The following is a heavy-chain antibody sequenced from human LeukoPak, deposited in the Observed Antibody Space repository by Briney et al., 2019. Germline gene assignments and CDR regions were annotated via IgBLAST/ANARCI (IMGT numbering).Heavy chain of an antibody. Sequence: GGSLRLSCAASGFSFSSFSMNWVRQAPGKGLEWVSYISGGSSFIYYVDSVKGRFTISRDNAKNSLYLQMNSLRAEDTAVYYCARDLGYSSGPNYWGQGTWVTVSS. D-gene: IGHD6-19*01. CDR3: ARDLGYSSGPNY. J-gene: IGHJ4*02. CDR1: GFSFSSFS. V-gene: IGHV3-21*01. CDR2: ISGGSSFI.